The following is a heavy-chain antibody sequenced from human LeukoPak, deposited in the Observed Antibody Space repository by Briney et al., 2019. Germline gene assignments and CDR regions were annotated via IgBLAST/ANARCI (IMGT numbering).Heavy chain of an antibody. CDR1: GGTFTSYA. CDR2: IIPIFGTA. Sequence: SVKLSCKASGGTFTSYAISSVRQAPGHELEWMGGIIPIFGTANYAQKFQGRVTITADEPTSTAYMELSSLRSEDTAVYYCARDLEYYFDYWGQGTLVTVSS. V-gene: IGHV1-69*13. J-gene: IGHJ4*02. CDR3: ARDLEYYFDY.